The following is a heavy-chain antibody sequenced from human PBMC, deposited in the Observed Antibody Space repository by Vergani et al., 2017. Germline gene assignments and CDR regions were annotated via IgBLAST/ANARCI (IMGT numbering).Heavy chain of an antibody. CDR3: ARVTIVVVPADKPGVNWFDP. CDR2: ISAYNGNT. D-gene: IGHD2-2*01. V-gene: IGHV1-18*01. J-gene: IGHJ5*02. Sequence: QVQLVQSGAEVTKPGASVKVSCKASGYTFTSYGISWVRQAPGQGLEWMGWISAYNGNTNYAQKLQGRVTMTTDTSTSAAYMELRSLRSDDTAVYYCARVTIVVVPADKPGVNWFDPWGQGTLVTVSS. CDR1: GYTFTSYG.